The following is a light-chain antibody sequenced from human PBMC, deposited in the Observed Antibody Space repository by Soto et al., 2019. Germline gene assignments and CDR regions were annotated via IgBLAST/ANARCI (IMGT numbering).Light chain of an antibody. CDR2: DAS. V-gene: IGKV1-5*01. J-gene: IGKJ1*01. Sequence: DIQMTQSPSTLPASVGDRVTITCRASQNIYTWLAWYQQKPGKAPKLLIYDASSLESGVPSRFSGSESGTEFTLTISSLQPDDIATYYCQQYTENSGTFGQGTKVDIK. CDR3: QQYTENSGT. CDR1: QNIYTW.